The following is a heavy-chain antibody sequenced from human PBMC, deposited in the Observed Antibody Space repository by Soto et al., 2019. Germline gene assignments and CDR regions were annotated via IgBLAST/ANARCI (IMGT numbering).Heavy chain of an antibody. D-gene: IGHD1-26*01. CDR3: ARHRHPRGTVGATSPLDP. CDR1: GSSVSSNY. V-gene: IGHV3-53*01. J-gene: IGHJ5*02. Sequence: PGGSLRLSCAISGSSVSSNYLSWVRQAPGKWLEWVSVHYSGGSTYYADSVQGRFTISRDKSNNTLYLQMRRVRAEDTAVYFCARHRHPRGTVGATSPLDPWGQGXQVTVYS. CDR2: HYSGGST.